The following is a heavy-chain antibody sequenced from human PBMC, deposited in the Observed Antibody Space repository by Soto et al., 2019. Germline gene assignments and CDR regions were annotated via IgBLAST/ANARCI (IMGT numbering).Heavy chain of an antibody. V-gene: IGHV1-18*04. D-gene: IGHD2-2*01. CDR2: ISLYNGNT. J-gene: IGHJ4*02. CDR1: DFSFTSHG. Sequence: QIPLVQSGPEVKKPGASMKVSCKAYDFSFTSHGISWVRQAPGQGLEWMGWISLYNGNTNYAQQFQGRVTVTTDTSTSTAYMELRSLRSDDTAMYFCAIYHLELFRFDYWGQGTLVTVSS. CDR3: AIYHLELFRFDY.